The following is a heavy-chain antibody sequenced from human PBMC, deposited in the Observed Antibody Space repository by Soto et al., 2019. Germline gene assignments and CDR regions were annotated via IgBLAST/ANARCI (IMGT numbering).Heavy chain of an antibody. CDR3: ARGVFDYDSLTGYYSTYYYYYMDV. D-gene: IGHD3-9*01. J-gene: IGHJ6*03. CDR2: INHSGST. CDR1: GGSFSGYY. Sequence: SETLSLTCAVYGGSFSGYYWSWIRQPPGKGLEWIGEINHSGSTNYNPSLKSRVTISVDTSKNQFSLKLSSVTAADTAVYYCARGVFDYDSLTGYYSTYYYYYMDVWGKGTTVTVS. V-gene: IGHV4-34*01.